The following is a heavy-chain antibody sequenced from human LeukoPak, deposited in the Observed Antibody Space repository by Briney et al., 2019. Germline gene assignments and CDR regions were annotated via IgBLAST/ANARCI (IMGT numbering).Heavy chain of an antibody. CDR2: IYYSGST. CDR1: GGSISSSSYY. Sequence: TSETLSLTCTVSGGSISSSSYYWGWIRQPPGKGLEWIGSIYYSGSTHYNPSLKSRVTISVDTSKNQFSLKLSSVTAADTAVYYCARHEESILVATSNYFDYWGQGTLVTVSS. CDR3: ARHEESILVATSNYFDY. J-gene: IGHJ4*02. V-gene: IGHV4-39*01. D-gene: IGHD5-12*01.